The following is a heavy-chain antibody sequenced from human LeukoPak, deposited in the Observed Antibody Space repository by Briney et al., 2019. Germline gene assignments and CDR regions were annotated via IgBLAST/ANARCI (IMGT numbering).Heavy chain of an antibody. V-gene: IGHV4-39*01. CDR3: VRPRNSYADLYYFDY. CDR2: IYYSGST. CDR1: GDSISSSNYY. J-gene: IGHJ4*02. Sequence: SETLSLTCTVSGDSISSSNYYWGWIRQPPGKGLEWIGSIYYSGSTYYNPSLKSRVTISVDTSKNQFSLKLSSVTAADTAVYYCVRPRNSYADLYYFDYWGQGTLVTVSS. D-gene: IGHD5-18*01.